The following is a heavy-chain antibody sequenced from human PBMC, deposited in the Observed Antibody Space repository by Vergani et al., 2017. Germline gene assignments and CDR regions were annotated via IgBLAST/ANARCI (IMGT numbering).Heavy chain of an antibody. CDR3: ARRGAIYGYFDH. Sequence: QLQLQESGPGLVKPSETLSLTCTVSGGSISSSSYYWGWIRQPPGKGLEWIGSIYFIGSTYYNPSLKSRVTISVDTSKNHLSLKLGSVTAADTAVYYCARRGAIYGYFDHWGQGTQVTVSS. CDR2: IYFIGST. V-gene: IGHV4-39*02. CDR1: GGSISSSSYY. D-gene: IGHD2/OR15-2a*01. J-gene: IGHJ4*02.